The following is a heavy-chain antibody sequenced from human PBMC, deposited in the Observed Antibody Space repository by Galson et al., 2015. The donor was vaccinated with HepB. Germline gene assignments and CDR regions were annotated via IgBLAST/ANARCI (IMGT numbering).Heavy chain of an antibody. V-gene: IGHV1-2*04. CDR2: INPNSGGT. J-gene: IGHJ6*02. CDR1: GYTFTGYY. CDR3: ARGYGSGSIGDYYYYGMDV. Sequence: SVKVSCKASGYTFTGYYMHWVRQAPGQGLEWMGWINPNSGGTNYAQKFQGWVTMTRDTSISTAYVELSRLRSDDTAVYYCARGYGSGSIGDYYYYGMDVWGQGTTVTVSS. D-gene: IGHD3-10*01.